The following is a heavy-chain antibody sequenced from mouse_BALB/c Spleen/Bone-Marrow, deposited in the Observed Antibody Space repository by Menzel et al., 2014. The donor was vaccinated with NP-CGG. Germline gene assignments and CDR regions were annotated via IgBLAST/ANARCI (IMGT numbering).Heavy chain of an antibody. CDR3: TRSYYAKEGAWFAY. D-gene: IGHD1-1*01. V-gene: IGHV1S81*02. J-gene: IGHJ3*01. CDR2: INPSNGGT. CDR1: GYTFTSYY. Sequence: QVQLQQSRAELVKPGASVKLSCKASGYTFTSYYMYWVKQRPGQGLEWIGGINPSNGGTNFNEKFKSKATLTVDKSSSTAYMQLSSLTSEDSAVYYCTRSYYAKEGAWFAYWGQGTLVTVSA.